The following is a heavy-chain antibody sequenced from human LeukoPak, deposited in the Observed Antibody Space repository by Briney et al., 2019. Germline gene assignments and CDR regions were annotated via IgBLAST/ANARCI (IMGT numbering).Heavy chain of an antibody. CDR1: GGSISDHY. CDR3: ARGGSSNWPYYYYYMDV. J-gene: IGHJ6*03. V-gene: IGHV4-59*11. CDR2: IFYTGST. Sequence: SETLSLTCTVSGGSISDHYWTWIRQPPGKGLEWIGHIFYTGSTNRNPSLKSRVTISLDTSKNQFSLKLTSVTAVDTAVYYCARGGSSNWPYYYYYMDVWGKGTTVTVSS. D-gene: IGHD6-13*01.